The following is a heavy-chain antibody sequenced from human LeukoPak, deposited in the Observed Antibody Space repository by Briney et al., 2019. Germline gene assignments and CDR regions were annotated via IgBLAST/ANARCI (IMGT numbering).Heavy chain of an antibody. J-gene: IGHJ5*02. V-gene: IGHV3-21*01. Sequence: PGGSLRLSCAASGFTFSSYSMNWVRQAPGKGLEWVSSISSSSSYIYYADSVKGRFTISRDNAKNSLYLQMNSLRAEDTAVYYCARGGIAAAGIRVSPWFDPWGQGTLVTVSS. CDR3: ARGGIAAAGIRVSPWFDP. D-gene: IGHD6-13*01. CDR2: ISSSSSYI. CDR1: GFTFSSYS.